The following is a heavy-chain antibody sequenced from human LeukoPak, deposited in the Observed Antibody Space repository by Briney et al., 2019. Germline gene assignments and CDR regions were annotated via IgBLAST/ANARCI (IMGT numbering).Heavy chain of an antibody. Sequence: GGSLRLSCAASGFTFSNAWMSWVRQAPGKGLEWVGRIKSKTDGGTTDYAAPVKGRFTISRDDSKNTLYLQMNSLRAEDTAVYYCAKCPVLTGYYMDYWGQGTLVTVSS. CDR3: AKCPVLTGYYMDY. CDR1: GFTFSNAW. J-gene: IGHJ4*02. V-gene: IGHV3-15*01. D-gene: IGHD3-9*01. CDR2: IKSKTDGGTT.